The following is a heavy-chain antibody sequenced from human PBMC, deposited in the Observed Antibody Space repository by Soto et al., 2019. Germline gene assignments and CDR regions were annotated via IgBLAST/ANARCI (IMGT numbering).Heavy chain of an antibody. J-gene: IGHJ6*02. CDR3: ARRWYSSSSRDQDYYYGMDV. CDR1: GGTFSSYA. D-gene: IGHD6-6*01. V-gene: IGHV1-69*01. Sequence: QVQLVQSGAEVKKPGSSVKVSCKASGGTFSSYAISWVRQAPGQGLEWMGGIIPIFGTANYAQKFQGRVTITADESTSTAYMERSSLRSEDTAVYYCARRWYSSSSRDQDYYYGMDVWGQGTTVTVSS. CDR2: IIPIFGTA.